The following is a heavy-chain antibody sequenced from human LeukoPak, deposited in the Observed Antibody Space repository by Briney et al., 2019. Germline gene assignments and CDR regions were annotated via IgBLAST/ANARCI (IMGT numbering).Heavy chain of an antibody. D-gene: IGHD5-18*01. CDR1: GGSISSTSYY. J-gene: IGHJ5*02. CDR2: IYYSGST. Sequence: SETLSLTCTVSGGSISSTSYYWGWLRQPAGKGLEWIGSIYYSGSTYYSPSLKSRVTISVDASKNQFSLKLSSVTAADTAVYYCARVGRRGYRVNNWFDPWGQGTLVTVSS. V-gene: IGHV4-39*07. CDR3: ARVGRRGYRVNNWFDP.